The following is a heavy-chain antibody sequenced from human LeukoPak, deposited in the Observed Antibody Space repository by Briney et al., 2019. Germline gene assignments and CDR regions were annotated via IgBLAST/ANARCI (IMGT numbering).Heavy chain of an antibody. J-gene: IGHJ4*02. CDR1: VGSNSRYY. CDR2: HHYSGSA. CDR3: ARECARYIPSLASRVTISVDMSKKRFCLNLRSVSAADTAVYYCARHITYGSGSYRGNDY. D-gene: IGHD3-10*01. Sequence: PSDTLSLTCTVCVGSNSRYYWSWIPRPSAKGLEGSGYHHYSGSAKYNPSLASRVTISVDTSKKQCSHGPKPVTASHTAVYIYARECARYIPSLASRVTISVDMSKKRFCLNLRSVSAADTAVYYCARHITYGSGSYRGNDYWGQGTLVTVSS. V-gene: IGHV4-59*08.